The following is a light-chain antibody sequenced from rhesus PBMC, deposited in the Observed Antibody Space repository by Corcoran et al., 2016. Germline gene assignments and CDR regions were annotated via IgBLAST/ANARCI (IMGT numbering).Light chain of an antibody. J-gene: IGLJ1*01. V-gene: IGLV2-32*01. CDR1: SSDIGGYNY. Sequence: QAALTQPRSVSGSPGQSVTISCTGTSSDIGGYNYVSWYQQHPGTAPKLMIYGVSRRPSGVSDRFSGSKSGNTASLTISGLQAEYQADYYCCSYAANYTYFFGVGTRLTVL. CDR3: CSYAANYTYF. CDR2: GVS.